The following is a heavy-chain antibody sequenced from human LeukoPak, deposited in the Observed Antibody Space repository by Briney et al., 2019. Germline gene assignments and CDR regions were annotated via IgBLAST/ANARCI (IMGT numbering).Heavy chain of an antibody. CDR3: ARGYCSGTSCYEVGYYGMDV. Sequence: GGSLRLSCAASGFTFSSYAMHWVRQAPGKGLEWVAVISYDGSNKYYADSVKGRFTISRDNSKNTLYLQMNSLRAEDTAVYYCARGYCSGTSCYEVGYYGMDVWGQGTTVTVSS. V-gene: IGHV3-30-3*01. D-gene: IGHD2-2*01. CDR1: GFTFSSYA. CDR2: ISYDGSNK. J-gene: IGHJ6*02.